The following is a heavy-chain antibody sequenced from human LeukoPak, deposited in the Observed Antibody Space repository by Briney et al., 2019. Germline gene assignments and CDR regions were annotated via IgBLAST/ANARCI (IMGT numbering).Heavy chain of an antibody. D-gene: IGHD3-16*02. CDR2: IYSSGTT. CDR3: ARVISHGYSDS. CDR1: GGSISGDY. J-gene: IGHJ4*02. V-gene: IGHV4-59*01. Sequence: SETLSLTCTVSGGSISGDYWSWIRQPPGKGLEWIGYIYSSGTTKYNPSLKSRVIISVDTSKNQFSLKLSSVTAADTAIYYCARVISHGYSDSWGQGTLVTVSS.